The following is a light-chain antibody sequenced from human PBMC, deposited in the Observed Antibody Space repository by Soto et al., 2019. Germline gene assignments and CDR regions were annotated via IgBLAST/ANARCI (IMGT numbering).Light chain of an antibody. CDR3: QQYESTPPT. CDR1: QSVLYSSNNKNY. J-gene: IGKJ2*01. CDR2: WAS. Sequence: DIVMTQSPDSLAVSXGXRXTINCKSSQSVLYSSNNKNYLAWYQQRPGQPPKLLIYWASTRESGVPDRFSGSGSGTDFTLTITSLQAEDVAVYYCQQYESTPPTFGQGTKLEIK. V-gene: IGKV4-1*01.